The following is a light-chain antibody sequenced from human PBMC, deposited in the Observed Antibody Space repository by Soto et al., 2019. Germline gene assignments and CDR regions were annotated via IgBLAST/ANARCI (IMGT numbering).Light chain of an antibody. V-gene: IGKV3D-15*01. CDR1: QRVSRN. CDR3: QQYNNWPRK. J-gene: IGKJ1*01. Sequence: ILLTHSPATLSLSPWDSATLSCRASQRVSRNVAWYQQKPGQAPRLLISAASTGAAGVPARFNAAGSGTVFTLTISSLQAEDFAIYYCQQYNNWPRKFGQGTKVDNK. CDR2: AAS.